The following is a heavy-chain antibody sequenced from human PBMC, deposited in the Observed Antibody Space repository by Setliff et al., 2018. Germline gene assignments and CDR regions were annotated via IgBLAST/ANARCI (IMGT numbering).Heavy chain of an antibody. CDR2: INSGGSST. D-gene: IGHD2-2*01. CDR3: AKFSSVPGSRFFDY. J-gene: IGHJ4*02. CDR1: GFTFATYG. V-gene: IGHV3-23*01. Sequence: GGSLRLSCAASGFTFATYGMSWVRQAPGKGLEWVSAINSGGSSTYYADSVKGRFTISRDNSKNTLYLQMNSLRAEDTAIYSCAKFSSVPGSRFFDYWGQGALVTVSS.